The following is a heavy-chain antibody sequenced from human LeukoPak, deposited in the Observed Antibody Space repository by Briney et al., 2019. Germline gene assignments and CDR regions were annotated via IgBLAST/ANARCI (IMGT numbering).Heavy chain of an antibody. CDR1: GFTFSSYG. D-gene: IGHD6-13*01. V-gene: IGHV3-33*08. CDR3: ATQTGYIAAAGTAVDY. J-gene: IGHJ4*02. Sequence: GGSLRLSCAASGFTFSSYGMRWVRQAPGKGLEWVAVIWYDGSNKYYADSVKGRFTISRDNSKNTLYLQMNSLRAEDTAVYYCATQTGYIAAAGTAVDYWGQGTLVTVSS. CDR2: IWYDGSNK.